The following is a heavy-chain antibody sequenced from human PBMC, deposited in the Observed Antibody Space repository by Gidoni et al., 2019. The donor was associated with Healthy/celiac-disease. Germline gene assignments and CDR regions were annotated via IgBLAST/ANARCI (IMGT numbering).Heavy chain of an antibody. D-gene: IGHD6-6*01. CDR1: GFPFSSYA. J-gene: IGHJ5*02. Sequence: EVQLLESGGGLVQPGGSLRLSCAASGFPFSSYAMSWVRQAPGKGLEWVSAISGSGGSTYYADSVKGRFTISRDNSKNTLYLQMNSLRAEDTAVYYCAKVPQLVSRWWWFDPWGQGTLVTVSS. V-gene: IGHV3-23*01. CDR3: AKVPQLVSRWWWFDP. CDR2: ISGSGGST.